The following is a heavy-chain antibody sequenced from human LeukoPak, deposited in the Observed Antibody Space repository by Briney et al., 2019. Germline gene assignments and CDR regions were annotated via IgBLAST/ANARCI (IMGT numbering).Heavy chain of an antibody. CDR2: INHSGSS. V-gene: IGHV4-61*09. CDR3: ARGVKVAARALGY. CDR1: GGSISSGSYY. D-gene: IGHD2-15*01. Sequence: SQTLSLTCTVSGGSISSGSYYWSWIRQPAGKGLEWIGEINHSGSSSYNPSLKSRVTISVDTSKNQFSLKLSSVTAADTAVYYCARGVKVAARALGYWGQGTLVTVSS. J-gene: IGHJ4*02.